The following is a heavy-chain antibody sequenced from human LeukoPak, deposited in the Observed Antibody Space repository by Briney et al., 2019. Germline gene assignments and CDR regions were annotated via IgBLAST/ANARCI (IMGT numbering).Heavy chain of an antibody. CDR3: ARQNGDYEAALFFDY. D-gene: IGHD4-17*01. J-gene: IGHJ4*02. CDR2: ISSSSSYI. CDR1: GFTFSSYS. V-gene: IGHV3-21*01. Sequence: GGSLRLSCAASGFTFSSYSMKWVRQAPGKGLEWVSSISSSSSYIYYAVSVKGRFTISRDNAKNSLYLRMNSLRVEDTAVYYCARQNGDYEAALFFDYWGQGTLVTVSS.